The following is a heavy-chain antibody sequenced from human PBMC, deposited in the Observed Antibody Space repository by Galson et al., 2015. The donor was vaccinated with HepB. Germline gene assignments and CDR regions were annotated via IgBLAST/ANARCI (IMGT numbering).Heavy chain of an antibody. CDR2: IYSGGST. CDR3: ARDGYSSSWYVRYFDL. Sequence: LRLSCAASGFTVSSNYMSWVRQAPGKGLEWVSVIYSGGSTYYADSVKGRFTISRDNSKNTLYLPMNSLRAEDTAVYYCARDGYSSSWYVRYFDLWGRGTLVTVSS. V-gene: IGHV3-66*01. CDR1: GFTVSSNY. D-gene: IGHD6-13*01. J-gene: IGHJ2*01.